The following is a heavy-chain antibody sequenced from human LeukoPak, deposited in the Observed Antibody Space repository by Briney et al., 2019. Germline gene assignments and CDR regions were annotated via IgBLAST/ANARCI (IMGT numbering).Heavy chain of an antibody. V-gene: IGHV1-69*05. CDR1: GGTFSSYA. CDR3: ARSGTTGTTHFDY. Sequence: SVKVSCKASGGTFSSYAISWVRQAPGQGLEWMGGIIPIFGTANYAQKFQGRVTITTDESTSTAYVELSSLRSEDTAVYYCARSGTTGTTHFDYWGQGTLVTVSS. J-gene: IGHJ4*02. D-gene: IGHD1-1*01. CDR2: IIPIFGTA.